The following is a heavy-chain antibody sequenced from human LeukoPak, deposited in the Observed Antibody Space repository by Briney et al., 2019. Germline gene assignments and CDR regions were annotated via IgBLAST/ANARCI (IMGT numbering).Heavy chain of an antibody. J-gene: IGHJ4*02. CDR3: AREVGATTHMDY. CDR2: IIPILGIA. D-gene: IGHD1-26*01. Sequence: ASVKVSCKASGGTFSSYAISWVRQAPGQGLEWMGRIIPILGIANYAQKFQGRVTITADKSTSTAYMELSSLRSEDTAVYYCAREVGATTHMDYWGQGTLVTVSS. CDR1: GGTFSSYA. V-gene: IGHV1-69*04.